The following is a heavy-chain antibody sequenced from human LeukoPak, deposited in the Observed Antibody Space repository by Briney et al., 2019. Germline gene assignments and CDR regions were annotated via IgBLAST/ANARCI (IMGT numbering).Heavy chain of an antibody. CDR2: ISYDGNNK. D-gene: IGHD3-10*01. CDR1: GFTFSRNV. Sequence: GSSLRLSCAASGFTFSRNVMHWVRQAPGKGLEWVALISYDGNNKFYADSVKGRFTISRDNSRNTQYLQMNSLSGEDAAVYSCARGGIPTGPYYYFYYIDVWGKGTAVTVSS. CDR3: ARGGIPTGPYYYFYYIDV. J-gene: IGHJ6*03. V-gene: IGHV3-30*01.